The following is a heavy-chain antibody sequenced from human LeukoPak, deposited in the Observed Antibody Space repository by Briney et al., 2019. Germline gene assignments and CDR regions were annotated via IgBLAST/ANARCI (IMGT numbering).Heavy chain of an antibody. V-gene: IGHV3-7*01. CDR1: RLILSNYW. CDR3: ACAYYDSSGYNY. J-gene: IGHJ4*02. D-gene: IGHD3-22*01. CDR2: IKQDGSEK. Sequence: GGSLTLSCAASRLILSNYWMSWVRQAPGKGLEYVANIKQDGSEKYYVDSVKGRFTISRDNAKNSLYLQMNSLRAEDTALYYCACAYYDSSGYNYWGQGTLVTVSS.